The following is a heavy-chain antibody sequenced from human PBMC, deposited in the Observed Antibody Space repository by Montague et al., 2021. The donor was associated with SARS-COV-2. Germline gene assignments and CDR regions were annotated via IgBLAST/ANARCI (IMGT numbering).Heavy chain of an antibody. J-gene: IGHJ4*02. V-gene: IGHV4-34*01. CDR3: ARGAPGY. CDR1: GGSFSDYH. D-gene: IGHD1-1*01. Sequence: ETVSLTCAVDGGSFSDYHWAWIRQSPGEGLEWIGQINQGGSTKYNPSLKSGVTISIDTSKKQFSLKLTSVTAADTAVYYCARGAPGYWGQGTLVTVSS. CDR2: INQGGST.